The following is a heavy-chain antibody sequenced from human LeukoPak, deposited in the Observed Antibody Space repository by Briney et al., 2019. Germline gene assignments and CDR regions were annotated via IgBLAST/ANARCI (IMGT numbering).Heavy chain of an antibody. J-gene: IGHJ6*02. D-gene: IGHD6-19*01. V-gene: IGHV3-23*01. CDR1: GFTFSSYA. CDR3: AKDNSGWLYYYYYYGMDV. CDR2: ISGSGGST. Sequence: PGGSLRLSCAASGFTFSSYAMSWVRQAPGKGLEWVSAISGSGGSTYYADSVKGRFTISRDNSKNTLYLQMNSLRAEDTAVYYCAKDNSGWLYYYYYYGMDVWGRGTTVTVSS.